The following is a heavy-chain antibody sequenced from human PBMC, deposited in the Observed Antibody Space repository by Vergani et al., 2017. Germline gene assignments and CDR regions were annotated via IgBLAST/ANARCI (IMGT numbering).Heavy chain of an antibody. CDR3: ARGNSGSYGAEYFQH. Sequence: QVQLQESGPGLVKPSETLSLTCTVSGGSISSYYWSWIRQPPGKGLEWIGYIYYSGSTNYNPSLKSRVTISVDTSKNQFSLKLSSVTAADTAVYYCARGNSGSYGAEYFQHWGQGTLVTVSS. V-gene: IGHV4-59*01. CDR2: IYYSGST. D-gene: IGHD1-26*01. J-gene: IGHJ1*01. CDR1: GGSISSYY.